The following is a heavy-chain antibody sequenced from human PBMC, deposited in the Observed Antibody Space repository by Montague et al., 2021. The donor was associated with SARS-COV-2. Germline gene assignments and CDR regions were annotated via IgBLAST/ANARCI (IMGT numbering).Heavy chain of an antibody. CDR2: INHSGST. Sequence: SETLSLTCAVYGGSFSVYYWSWIRQPPGKGLEWIGEINHSGSTNYNPSLKSRVTISVDTSKKQFSLRLSSVTAADTAVYFCARGINSAGSYYCHLDVWGQGTTVTVSS. V-gene: IGHV4-34*01. D-gene: IGHD2/OR15-2a*01. J-gene: IGHJ6*02. CDR3: ARGINSAGSYYCHLDV. CDR1: GGSFSVYY.